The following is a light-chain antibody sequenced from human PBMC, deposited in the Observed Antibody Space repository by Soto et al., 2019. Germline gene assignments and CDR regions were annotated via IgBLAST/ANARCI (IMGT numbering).Light chain of an antibody. CDR1: QSVSSSY. Sequence: EIVMTQSPGTLSLSPGERATLSFRASQSVSSSYLAWYQQKPGQAPRLLIYGASSRATGIPDRFSGSGSGTDFTLTISRLEPEDFAVYYCQQYGNSPPFGQGTRWRL. V-gene: IGKV3-20*01. CDR2: GAS. J-gene: IGKJ5*01. CDR3: QQYGNSPP.